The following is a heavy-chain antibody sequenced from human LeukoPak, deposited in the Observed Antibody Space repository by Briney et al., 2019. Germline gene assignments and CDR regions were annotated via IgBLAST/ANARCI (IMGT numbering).Heavy chain of an antibody. D-gene: IGHD1-26*01. V-gene: IGHV1-24*01. CDR3: ASRPYSGSYPGSDY. J-gene: IGHJ4*02. CDR1: GYTLTELS. CDR2: FDPEDGET. Sequence: ASVKVSCKVSGYTLTELSMHWVRQAPGKGLEWMGGFDPEDGETIYAQKFQGRVTMTRDTSISTAYMELSRLRSDDTAVYYCASRPYSGSYPGSDYWGQGTLVTVSS.